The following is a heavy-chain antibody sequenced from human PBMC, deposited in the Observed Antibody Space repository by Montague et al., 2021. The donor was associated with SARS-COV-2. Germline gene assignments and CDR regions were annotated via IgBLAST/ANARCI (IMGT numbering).Heavy chain of an antibody. CDR2: ITNDGSHK. J-gene: IGHJ3*02. V-gene: IGHV3-30*18. Sequence: SLRLSCAASGFTFSSYCMHWVRQAPGKGLEWVSAITNDGSHKHYADSVKGRFTISRDNPKNTLYLQMNSLRAEDTAVYYCAKKVVVAGTASRFDIWGQGTMVTVSS. D-gene: IGHD2-15*01. CDR3: AKKVVVAGTASRFDI. CDR1: GFTFSSYC.